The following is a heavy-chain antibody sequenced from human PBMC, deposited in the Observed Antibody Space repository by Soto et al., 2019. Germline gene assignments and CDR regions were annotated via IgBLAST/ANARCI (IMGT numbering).Heavy chain of an antibody. CDR1: GYTLTELS. Sequence: ASVKVSCKVCGYTLTELSMHWVRQAPGKGLEWMGGFDPEDGETIYAQKFQGRVTMTEDTSTDTAYMELSSLRSEDTAVYYCATDPGWDPAHPPASRLYYFDYWGQGTLVTVSS. D-gene: IGHD1-26*01. CDR3: ATDPGWDPAHPPASRLYYFDY. V-gene: IGHV1-24*01. CDR2: FDPEDGET. J-gene: IGHJ4*02.